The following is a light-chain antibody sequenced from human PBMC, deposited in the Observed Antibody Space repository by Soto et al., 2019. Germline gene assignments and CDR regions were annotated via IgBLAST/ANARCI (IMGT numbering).Light chain of an antibody. CDR1: MRDVGAYNL. J-gene: IGLJ7*01. V-gene: IGLV2-14*01. CDR3: SAYTARSPPV. Sequence: QSVLTQPASVSGSAGQSITISCSGTMRDVGAYNLVSWYQQHPGTAPKLIIYEVRNRPSGISSRFSGSRSGNTASLTISWLQAEDEGDYYCSAYTARSPPVFGGGTQLTVL. CDR2: EVR.